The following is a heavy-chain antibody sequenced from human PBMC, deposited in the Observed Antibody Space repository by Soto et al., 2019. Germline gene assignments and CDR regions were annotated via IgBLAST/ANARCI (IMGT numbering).Heavy chain of an antibody. D-gene: IGHD5-12*01. J-gene: IGHJ6*02. CDR1: GGTFSNSA. Sequence: QVQLVQSGAEVKKPGSSVKVSCKASGGTFSNSAISWVRQAPGQGLEWMGGIIPLFPTTNYAQKFQGRVTSTADKSTRTAYMELSSLKSEDTAVYYCARDERDGYNRYYYYGMDVWGQGTTVTVSS. CDR3: ARDERDGYNRYYYYGMDV. CDR2: IIPLFPTT. V-gene: IGHV1-69*06.